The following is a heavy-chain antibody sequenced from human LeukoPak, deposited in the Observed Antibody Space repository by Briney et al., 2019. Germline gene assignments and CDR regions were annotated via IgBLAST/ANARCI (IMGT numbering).Heavy chain of an antibody. CDR2: IYYSGST. D-gene: IGHD2-2*01. V-gene: IGHV4-30-4*08. Sequence: SETLSLTCTVSGGSISSGDYYWSWIRQPPGKGLEWIGYIYYSGSTYNNPSLKSRVTISVDTSKNQFSLKLNSVTAADTAVYYCARGCSSTSCYGYVWGKGTTVTVSS. J-gene: IGHJ6*04. CDR1: GGSISSGDYY. CDR3: ARGCSSTSCYGYV.